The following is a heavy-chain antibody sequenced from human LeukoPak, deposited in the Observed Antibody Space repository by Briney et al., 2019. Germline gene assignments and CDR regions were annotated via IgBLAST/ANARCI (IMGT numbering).Heavy chain of an antibody. V-gene: IGHV4-34*01. J-gene: IGHJ4*02. CDR3: ARASAAAGN. Sequence: SETLSLTCAVYGGSFSGYYWSWIRQPPGKGLEWIGEINHSGSTNYNPSLKSRVTISVDTSKNQFFLKLSSVTAADTAVYYCARASAAAGNWGQGTLVTVSS. CDR1: GGSFSGYY. D-gene: IGHD6-13*01. CDR2: INHSGST.